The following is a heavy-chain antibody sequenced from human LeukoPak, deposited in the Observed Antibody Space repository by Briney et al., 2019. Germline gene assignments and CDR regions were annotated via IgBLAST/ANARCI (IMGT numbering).Heavy chain of an antibody. Sequence: SKTLSLTCTVSGGSISSSSYYWGWIRQPPGKGLEWIGSIYYSGSTYYNPSLKSRVTISVDTSKNQFSLKLSSVTAADTAVYYCARHHYYGSGSYPYNWFDPWGQGTLVTVSS. V-gene: IGHV4-39*01. D-gene: IGHD3-10*01. CDR1: GGSISSSSYY. CDR2: IYYSGST. CDR3: ARHHYYGSGSYPYNWFDP. J-gene: IGHJ5*02.